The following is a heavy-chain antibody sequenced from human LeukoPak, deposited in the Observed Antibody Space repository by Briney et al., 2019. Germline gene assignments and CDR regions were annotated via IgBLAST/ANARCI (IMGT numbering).Heavy chain of an antibody. D-gene: IGHD2-2*01. Sequence: SETLSLTCTVSGYSISSGYYWGWIRQPPGKGLEWIGSIYHSGSTYYNPSLKSRVTISVDTSKNQFSLKLSTVTAADTAVYYCARGVVPAANDAFDIWGKGTMVTVSS. CDR2: IYHSGST. J-gene: IGHJ3*02. V-gene: IGHV4-38-2*02. CDR1: GYSISSGYY. CDR3: ARGVVPAANDAFDI.